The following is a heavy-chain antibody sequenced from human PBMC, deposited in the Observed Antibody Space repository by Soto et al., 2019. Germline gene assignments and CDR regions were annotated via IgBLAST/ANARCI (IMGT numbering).Heavy chain of an antibody. CDR1: GGSISSFY. Sequence: SETLSLTCTVSGGSISSFYWSWIRQPPGKGLEWIGYMYYSGSTSYNPSLKSRVTMSVDTSKNQFSLKLSSVTAADTAVYYCARERSVWRFWGQGSLVTVSS. V-gene: IGHV4-59*01. D-gene: IGHD3-3*01. CDR3: ARERSVWRF. CDR2: MYYSGST. J-gene: IGHJ4*02.